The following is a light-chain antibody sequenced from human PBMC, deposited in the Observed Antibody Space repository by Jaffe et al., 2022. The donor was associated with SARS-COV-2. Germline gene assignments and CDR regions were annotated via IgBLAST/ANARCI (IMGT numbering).Light chain of an antibody. V-gene: IGKV3-20*01. CDR1: QSISSSY. CDR2: GAS. CDR3: QLCGSSPGGFT. J-gene: IGKJ3*01. Sequence: EIVLTQSPGTLSLSPGERATLSCRASQSISSSYLAWYQQKPGQSPRLLIYGASSRATGIPDRFSGGGSGTEFTLTISRLEPEDFAVYYCQLCGSSPGGFTFGPGTKVDI.